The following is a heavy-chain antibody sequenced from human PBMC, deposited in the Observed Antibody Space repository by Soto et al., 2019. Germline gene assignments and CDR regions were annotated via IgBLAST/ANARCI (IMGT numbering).Heavy chain of an antibody. CDR1: GYTFTRYG. V-gene: IGHV1-18*01. CDR3: ARYGYNYGPYHEY. Sequence: QVQLVQSGVEVKKPGASVKVSCKTSGYTFTRYGISWVRQAPGQGLEWMGWLSVFNGNTNYAQKCQGRVTMTIDTSTTTAYMELTSLRADDPAMYYCARYGYNYGPYHEYWGQGTLVTVSS. J-gene: IGHJ1*01. CDR2: LSVFNGNT. D-gene: IGHD5-18*01.